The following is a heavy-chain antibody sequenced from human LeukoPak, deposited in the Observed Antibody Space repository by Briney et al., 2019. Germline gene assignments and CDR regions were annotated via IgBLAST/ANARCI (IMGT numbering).Heavy chain of an antibody. J-gene: IGHJ4*02. CDR3: ATRPDGNDFPYFDF. D-gene: IGHD5-12*01. CDR2: IYRGGDT. V-gene: IGHV3-66*01. CDR1: GLTVGSKY. Sequence: GGSLRLSCASSGLTVGSKYMGWVRQAPGKGLEWVSVIYRGGDTYYADSVRGRFTVSRDISQNTLYLQMNRLRVEDTAVYYCATRPDGNDFPYFDFWGQGTLVHVSS.